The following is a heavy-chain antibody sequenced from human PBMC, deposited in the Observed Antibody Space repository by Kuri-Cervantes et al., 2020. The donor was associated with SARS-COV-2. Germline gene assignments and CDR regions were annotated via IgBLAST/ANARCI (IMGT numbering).Heavy chain of an antibody. CDR2: ISWDGGST. CDR3: ASTASGSAAPFDY. J-gene: IGHJ4*02. CDR1: GFTFDDYA. V-gene: IGHV3-43D*03. D-gene: IGHD2-2*01. Sequence: GSLRLSCAASGFTFDDYAMHWVRQAPGKGLEWVSLISWDGGSTYYADSVKGRFTISRDNTKNSLYLQMNSLRAEDTAVYYCASTASGSAAPFDYWGQGTLVTVSS.